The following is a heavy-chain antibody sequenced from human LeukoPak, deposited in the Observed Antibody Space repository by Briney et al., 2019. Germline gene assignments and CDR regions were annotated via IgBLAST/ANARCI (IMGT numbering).Heavy chain of an antibody. V-gene: IGHV3-7*01. CDR2: IKQDGSEK. Sequence: ETLSLTCTVSGDSITSSSYYWGWIRQPPGKGLEWVANIKQDGSEKSYVDSVKGRFTISRDNPKNSLYLQMNSLRAEDTAVYHCARGGPTGALDDWGQGTLVTVSS. CDR1: GDSITSSSYY. CDR3: ARGGPTGALDD. J-gene: IGHJ4*02. D-gene: IGHD7-27*01.